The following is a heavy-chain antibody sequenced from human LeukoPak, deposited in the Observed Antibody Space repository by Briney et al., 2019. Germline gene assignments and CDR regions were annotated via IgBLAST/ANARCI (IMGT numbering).Heavy chain of an antibody. Sequence: PSETLSLTCTVSGYSISSGYYWGWIRPPPGKGLEWIGSIYHSGSTYYNPSLKSRVTISVDTSKNQFSLKLSSVTAADTAVYYCAREAYYYGSGSYYNIWFDPWGQGTLVTVSS. D-gene: IGHD3-10*01. CDR3: AREAYYYGSGSYYNIWFDP. CDR2: IYHSGST. J-gene: IGHJ5*02. V-gene: IGHV4-38-2*02. CDR1: GYSISSGYY.